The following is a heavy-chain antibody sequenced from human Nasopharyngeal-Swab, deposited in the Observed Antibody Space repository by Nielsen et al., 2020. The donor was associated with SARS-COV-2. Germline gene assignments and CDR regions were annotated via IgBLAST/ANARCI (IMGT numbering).Heavy chain of an antibody. Sequence: SETLSLTCTASGDSIRSYYWSWIRQPPGKGLEWIGYIYYSGTTNYNPSLKSRVTISVDTSNNQFSLKLSSVTAADTAVYYCARANYDSSGYYRYYFDYWGQGTLVTVSS. CDR2: IYYSGTT. CDR1: GDSIRSYY. J-gene: IGHJ4*02. D-gene: IGHD3-22*01. CDR3: ARANYDSSGYYRYYFDY. V-gene: IGHV4-59*01.